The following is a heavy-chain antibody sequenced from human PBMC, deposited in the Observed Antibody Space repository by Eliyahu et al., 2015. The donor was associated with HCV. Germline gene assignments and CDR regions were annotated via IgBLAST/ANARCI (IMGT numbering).Heavy chain of an antibody. Sequence: EVKKPGSSVRVSCKASGGTFSSYAISWVRQAPGQGLEWMGGIIPISGTTHYAQKLQGRVTITADGSTSTAYMELSSLRSEDTAVYYCAGRTRGYCSSASCYRFDYWGQGSLVTVSS. J-gene: IGHJ4*02. V-gene: IGHV1-69*01. CDR3: AGRTRGYCSSASCYRFDY. CDR1: GGTFSSYA. CDR2: IIPISGTT. D-gene: IGHD2-2*01.